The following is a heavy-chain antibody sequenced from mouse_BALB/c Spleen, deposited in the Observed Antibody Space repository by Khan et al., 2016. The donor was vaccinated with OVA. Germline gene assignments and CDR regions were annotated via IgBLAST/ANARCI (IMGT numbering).Heavy chain of an antibody. Sequence: QVRLQQSGPVLVKPGASVKMSCKASGYTFTDYIINWERQRTGQGLEWIGQIYPGSGSTYYNEKFKGKATLTADKSSNTAYMQLGSLTSEDSAVYFWARAGYGSLGYWGQGTTLTCSS. J-gene: IGHJ2*01. CDR3: ARAGYGSLGY. CDR2: IYPGSGST. D-gene: IGHD1-1*01. CDR1: GYTFTDYI. V-gene: IGHV1-77*01.